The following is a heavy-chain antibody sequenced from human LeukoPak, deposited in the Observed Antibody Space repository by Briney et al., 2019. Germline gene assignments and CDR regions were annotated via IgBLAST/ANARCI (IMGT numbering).Heavy chain of an antibody. CDR1: GFTFSSFA. CDR3: AKESPHPPDH. V-gene: IGHV3-23*01. J-gene: IGHJ4*02. Sequence: PGGSLRLSCAASGFTFSSFAMSWVRQAPGKGLEWVSSISGTGGSTYYADSVKGRFTISRDNSKNTLYLQMNTLRAEDTAVYYCAKESPHPPDHWGQGTLVTVSS. CDR2: ISGTGGST.